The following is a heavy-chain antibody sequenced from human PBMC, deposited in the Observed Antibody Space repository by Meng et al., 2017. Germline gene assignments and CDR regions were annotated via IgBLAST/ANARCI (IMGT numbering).Heavy chain of an antibody. V-gene: IGHV1-2*02. J-gene: IGHJ4*02. CDR3: ARVYQEYSIGWNYFDY. D-gene: IGHD6-19*01. CDR1: GYTFTSYG. Sequence: ASVNVSCKASGYTFTSYGISWVRQAPGQGLEWMGWINPNSGGTNHAQKFQGRVTMTRDTSISTACMELSRLRSDDAAVYCCARVYQEYSIGWNYFDYWGQGTLVTVSS. CDR2: INPNSGGT.